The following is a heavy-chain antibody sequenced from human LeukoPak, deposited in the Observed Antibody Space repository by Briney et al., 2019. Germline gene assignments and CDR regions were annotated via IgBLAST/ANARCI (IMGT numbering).Heavy chain of an antibody. CDR2: ISGRGTNT. J-gene: IGHJ6*02. CDR1: GFTFSDYA. Sequence: GGSLRLSCAASGFTFSDYAMTWVRQAPGKGLEWVSDISGRGTNTYYADSVKGRFTISRDNSKNTLYLQMNSLRAEDTAVYYCARDQVAYGMDVWGQGTTVTVSS. D-gene: IGHD2-15*01. CDR3: ARDQVAYGMDV. V-gene: IGHV3-23*01.